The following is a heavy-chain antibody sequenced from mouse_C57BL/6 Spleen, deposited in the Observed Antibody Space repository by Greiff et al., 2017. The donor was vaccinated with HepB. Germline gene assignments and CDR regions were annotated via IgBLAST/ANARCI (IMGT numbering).Heavy chain of an antibody. J-gene: IGHJ1*03. D-gene: IGHD1-1*01. CDR1: GYSFTDYN. CDR2: INPNYGTT. Sequence: EVQLVESGPELVKPGASVKISCKASGYSFTDYNMNWVKQSNGKSLEWIGVINPNYGTTSYNQKFKGKATLTVDQSSSTAYMQLNILTSEDSAVYYCARFSDYYGSSYSYFDVWGTGTTVTVSS. V-gene: IGHV1-39*01. CDR3: ARFSDYYGSSYSYFDV.